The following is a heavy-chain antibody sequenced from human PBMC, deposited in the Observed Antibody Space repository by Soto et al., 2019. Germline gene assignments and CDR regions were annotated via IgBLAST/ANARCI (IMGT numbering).Heavy chain of an antibody. Sequence: SETLSLTCTVSGGSISSYYWSWIRQPPGKGLEWIGYIYYSGSTNYNPSLKSRVTISVDTSKNQFSLKLSSVTAADTAVYYCARDNGYSYGYTLDHWGQGTLVTVSS. CDR3: ARDNGYSYGYTLDH. J-gene: IGHJ4*02. D-gene: IGHD5-18*01. V-gene: IGHV4-59*01. CDR2: IYYSGST. CDR1: GGSISSYY.